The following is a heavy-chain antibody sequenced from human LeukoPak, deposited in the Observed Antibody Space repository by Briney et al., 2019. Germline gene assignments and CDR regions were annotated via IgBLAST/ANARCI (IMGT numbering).Heavy chain of an antibody. Sequence: GGSLRLSCAASGFTFSSYWMSWVRQAPGKGLEWVSYISSSGSTIYYADSVKGRFTISRDNAKNSLYLQMNSLRAEDTAVYYCARGGGWCCGSYYYGMDVWGQGTTVTVSS. V-gene: IGHV3-48*04. D-gene: IGHD6-19*01. CDR2: ISSSGSTI. CDR1: GFTFSSYW. J-gene: IGHJ6*02. CDR3: ARGGGWCCGSYYYGMDV.